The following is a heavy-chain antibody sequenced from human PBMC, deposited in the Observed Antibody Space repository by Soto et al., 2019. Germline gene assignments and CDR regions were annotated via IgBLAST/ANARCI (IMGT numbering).Heavy chain of an antibody. CDR3: ARGTGDYGAYPFWY. V-gene: IGHV1-69*02. CDR1: GGTFSSYT. D-gene: IGHD4-17*01. Sequence: QVQLVQSGAEVKKPGSSVKVSCKASGGTFSSYTISWVRQAPGQGLEWMGRIIPILGIANYAQKFQGRVTITADKSTSTAYMERSSLRSEDTAVYYCARGTGDYGAYPFWYWGQGTLVTVSS. J-gene: IGHJ4*02. CDR2: IIPILGIA.